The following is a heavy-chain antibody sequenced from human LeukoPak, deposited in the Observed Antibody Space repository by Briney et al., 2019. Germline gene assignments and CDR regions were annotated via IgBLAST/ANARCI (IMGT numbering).Heavy chain of an antibody. CDR3: AREVVPAANYYYYYMDV. J-gene: IGHJ6*03. CDR2: ISPYNGNT. Sequence: GASVKVSCKASGYTFTSYGINWVRQAPGQGLEWMGWISPYNGNTNYAQKLQGRVTMTTDTSTSTAYMELRSLRSDDTAVYYCAREVVPAANYYYYYMDVWGKGTTVTVSS. CDR1: GYTFTSYG. V-gene: IGHV1-18*01. D-gene: IGHD2-2*01.